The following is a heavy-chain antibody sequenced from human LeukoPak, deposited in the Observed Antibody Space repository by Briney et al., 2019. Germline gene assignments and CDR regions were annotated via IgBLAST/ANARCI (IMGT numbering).Heavy chain of an antibody. CDR3: ARRAHTAMGLPYFDY. J-gene: IGHJ4*02. D-gene: IGHD5-18*01. CDR1: GYTLTELS. Sequence: GASVKVSCKVSGYTLTELSMHWVRQAPGKGLEWMGGIIPIFGTANYAQKFQGRVTITADESTSTAYMELSSLRSEDTAVYYCARRAHTAMGLPYFDYWGQGTLVTVSS. V-gene: IGHV1-69*13. CDR2: IIPIFGTA.